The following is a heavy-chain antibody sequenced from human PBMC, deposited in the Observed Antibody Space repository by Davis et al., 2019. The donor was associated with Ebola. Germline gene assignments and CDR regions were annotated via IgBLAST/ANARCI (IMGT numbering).Heavy chain of an antibody. D-gene: IGHD3-22*01. CDR1: GGSISSYY. Sequence: PSETLSLTCTVSGGSISSYYWSWIRQPPGKGLEWIGEINHSGSTNYNPSLKSRVTISVDTSKNQFSLKLSSVTAADTAVYYCARGGDSSGYYNYYYGMDVWGQGTTVTVSS. CDR2: INHSGST. V-gene: IGHV4-34*01. CDR3: ARGGDSSGYYNYYYGMDV. J-gene: IGHJ6*02.